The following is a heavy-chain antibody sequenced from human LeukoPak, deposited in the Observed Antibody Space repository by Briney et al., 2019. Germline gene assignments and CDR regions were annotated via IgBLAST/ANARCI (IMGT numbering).Heavy chain of an antibody. CDR1: GGSISSYY. CDR3: TRVGGYGDYGFDF. J-gene: IGHJ4*02. D-gene: IGHD4-17*01. V-gene: IGHV4-59*01. CDR2: IYYSGST. Sequence: SETLSLTCTVSGGSISSYYWSWIRQPPGKGLEWIGYIYYSGSTNYNPSLKSRVTISVDTSKNQFSLKLSSVTAADTAVYYCTRVGGYGDYGFDFWGQGTLVTVSS.